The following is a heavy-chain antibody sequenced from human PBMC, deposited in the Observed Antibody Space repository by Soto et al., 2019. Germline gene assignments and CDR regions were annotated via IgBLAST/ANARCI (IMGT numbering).Heavy chain of an antibody. Sequence: PSETLSLTCAVYGGSFSGYYWSWIRQPPGKGLEWIGEINHSGNTNYNPSLKSRVTISVDTSKNQFSLKLSSVTAADTAVYYCASHNYDGSGYYYYYYDMDVWGQGTTVT. J-gene: IGHJ6*02. V-gene: IGHV4-34*01. D-gene: IGHD3-22*01. CDR2: INHSGNT. CDR1: GGSFSGYY. CDR3: ASHNYDGSGYYYYYYDMDV.